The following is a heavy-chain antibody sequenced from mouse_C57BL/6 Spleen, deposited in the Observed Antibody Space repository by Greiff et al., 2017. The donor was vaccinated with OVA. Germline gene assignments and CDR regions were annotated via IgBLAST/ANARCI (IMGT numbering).Heavy chain of an antibody. CDR3: ARSGSSLWYCDV. CDR2: IDPSDSYT. Sequence: QVQLKQPGAELVKPGASVKLSCTASGYTFTSYWMQWVQQRPGQGLEWIGEIDPSDSYTNSNQKFKGKGTLTVYTSSSTAYMRLISLTSEDSAVDYSARSGSSLWYCDVWGTGTTVTVSS. D-gene: IGHD1-1*01. J-gene: IGHJ1*03. CDR1: GYTFTSYW. V-gene: IGHV1-50*01.